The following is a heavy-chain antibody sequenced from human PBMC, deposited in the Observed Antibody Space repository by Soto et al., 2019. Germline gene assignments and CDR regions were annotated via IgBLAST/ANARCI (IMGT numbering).Heavy chain of an antibody. Sequence: QMQLQESGPGLVKPSEPLFLTCVVSGGSITGSDWWTWVRQSPEKGLARIGAIFHSGNTNYSPSLKSRVTITLDKSANQFSLNVHSVTAADTAIYYCANRPFFEWAPYYGLDVWGPGTTVIVSS. J-gene: IGHJ6*02. V-gene: IGHV4-4*02. CDR3: ANRPFFEWAPYYGLDV. CDR1: GGSITGSDW. D-gene: IGHD3-3*02. CDR2: IFHSGNT.